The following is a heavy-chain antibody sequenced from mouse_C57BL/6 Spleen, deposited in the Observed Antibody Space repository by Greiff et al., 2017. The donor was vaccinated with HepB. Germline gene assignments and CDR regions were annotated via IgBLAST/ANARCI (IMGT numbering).Heavy chain of an antibody. CDR2: ISDGGSYT. V-gene: IGHV5-4*01. CDR3: ARDRGYGNPYAMDY. Sequence: EVKLVESGGGLVKPGGSLKLSCAASGFTFSSYAMSWVRQTPEKRLEWVATISDGGSYTYYPDNVKGRFTISRDNAKNNLYLQMSHLKSEDTAMYYCARDRGYGNPYAMDYWGQGTSVTVSS. D-gene: IGHD2-1*01. J-gene: IGHJ4*01. CDR1: GFTFSSYA.